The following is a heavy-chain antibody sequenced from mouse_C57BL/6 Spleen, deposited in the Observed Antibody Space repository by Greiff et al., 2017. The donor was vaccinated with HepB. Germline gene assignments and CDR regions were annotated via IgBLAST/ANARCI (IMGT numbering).Heavy chain of an antibody. CDR3: ARGGYYVYWYFDV. D-gene: IGHD2-3*01. V-gene: IGHV5-4*01. J-gene: IGHJ1*03. CDR1: GFTFSSYA. Sequence: EVQGVESGGGLVKPGGSLKLSCAASGFTFSSYAMSWVRQTPDKRLEWVATISDGGSYTYYPDNVKGRFTISRDNAKNNLYLHMSHLKSEDTAMYYCARGGYYVYWYFDVWGTGTTVTVSS. CDR2: ISDGGSYT.